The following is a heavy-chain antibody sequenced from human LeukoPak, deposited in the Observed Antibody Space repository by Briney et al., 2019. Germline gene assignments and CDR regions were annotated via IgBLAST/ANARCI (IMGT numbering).Heavy chain of an antibody. CDR2: MNPNSGNT. CDR1: GYTFTSYD. CDR3: VREVVIAPSWWFDP. J-gene: IGHJ5*02. D-gene: IGHD2-21*01. V-gene: IGHV1-8*03. Sequence: ASVKVSCKASGYTFTSYDINWVRQATGQGLEWMGWMNPNSGNTGYAQKFQGRVTITRNTSISTAYMELSSLRSEDTAVYYCVREVVIAPSWWFDPWGQGTLVTVSS.